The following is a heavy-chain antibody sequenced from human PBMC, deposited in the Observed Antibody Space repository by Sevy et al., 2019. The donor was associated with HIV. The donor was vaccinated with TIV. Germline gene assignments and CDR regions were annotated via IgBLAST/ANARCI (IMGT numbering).Heavy chain of an antibody. CDR2: MRSKAFAGTT. Sequence: GGFLRLSCTTSGFTLGDYAMSCVRQAPGKGLEWVGFMRSKAFAGTTEYAASVKGRFTISTDDSKASAHLQMNSLSTVDSGVYYCIRSRSVGNTAMVPDYWGQGTMVTVSS. J-gene: IGHJ4*02. CDR3: IRSRSVGNTAMVPDY. D-gene: IGHD5-18*01. V-gene: IGHV3-49*04. CDR1: GFTLGDYA.